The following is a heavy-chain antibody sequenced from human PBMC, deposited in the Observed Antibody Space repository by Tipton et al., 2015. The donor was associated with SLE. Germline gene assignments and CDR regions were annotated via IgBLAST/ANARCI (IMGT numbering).Heavy chain of an antibody. Sequence: TLSLTCTVSGGSISSSNYYWGWIRQPPGKGLQWIGNVYNNGDTYYNPSLKSRVTISVDTSKNQFSPKVSSATAADTAVYYCARDDLGLYWGPGTLVTVSS. V-gene: IGHV4-39*02. J-gene: IGHJ4*02. CDR3: ARDDLGLY. CDR2: VYNNGDT. D-gene: IGHD7-27*01. CDR1: GGSISSSNYY.